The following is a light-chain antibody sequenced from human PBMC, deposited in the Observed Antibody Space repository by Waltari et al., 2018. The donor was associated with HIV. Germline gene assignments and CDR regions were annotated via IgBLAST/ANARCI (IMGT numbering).Light chain of an antibody. CDR3: QSYDSSLRASV. J-gene: IGLJ2*01. V-gene: IGLV1-40*01. CDR1: RSHIAAGYL. Sequence: QSALTQPPSVSGAPGQRVTISCTWHRSHIAAGYLVHWYQHRTGTAPQLLVYSDITRPSGVPERFSGSKSGTSASLVITGLQAEDEADYYCQSYDSSLRASVFGGGTKLTVL. CDR2: SDI.